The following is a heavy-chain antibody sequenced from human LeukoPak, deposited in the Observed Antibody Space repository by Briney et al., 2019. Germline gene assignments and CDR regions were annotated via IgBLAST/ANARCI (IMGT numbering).Heavy chain of an antibody. CDR1: GFTFSTYS. CDR3: AVTSRSYAFDY. Sequence: GGSLRLSCTASGFTFSTYSMNWVRQAPGKGPEWLANINQDGSEAYSVDSVKGRFTISRDNAKNSVYLQMNSLRVEDTAVYYCAVTSRSYAFDYWGPGTLVTVSS. J-gene: IGHJ4*02. V-gene: IGHV3-7*02. D-gene: IGHD3-16*01. CDR2: INQDGSEA.